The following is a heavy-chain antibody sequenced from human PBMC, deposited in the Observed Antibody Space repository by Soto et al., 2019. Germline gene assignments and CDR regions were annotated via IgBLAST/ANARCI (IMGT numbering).Heavy chain of an antibody. V-gene: IGHV1-69*13. CDR1: GGTFSSYA. J-gene: IGHJ5*02. CDR2: IIPIFGTA. D-gene: IGHD6-19*01. Sequence: ASVKVSCKASGGTFSSYAISWVRQAPGQGLEWMGGIIPIFGTANYAQKFQGRVTITADESTSTAYMELSSLRSEDTAVYYCARESPPNHYSSGWYLEERTYWFDPWGQGTLVTVSS. CDR3: ARESPPNHYSSGWYLEERTYWFDP.